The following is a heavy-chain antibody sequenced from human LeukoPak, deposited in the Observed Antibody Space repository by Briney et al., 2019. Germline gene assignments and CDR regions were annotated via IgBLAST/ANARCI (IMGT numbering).Heavy chain of an antibody. D-gene: IGHD1-1*01. Sequence: SETLSLTYTVSGGSISDGTYYWGWIRQPPGKGLEWIGTIHYSGTTHYNRSLKGRVTLSVDTSKNQFSLRLSSVTAADTAVYYCARRTTESYSDYWGQGTLVTVST. CDR2: IHYSGTT. J-gene: IGHJ4*02. CDR1: GGSISDGTYY. V-gene: IGHV4-39*01. CDR3: ARRTTESYSDY.